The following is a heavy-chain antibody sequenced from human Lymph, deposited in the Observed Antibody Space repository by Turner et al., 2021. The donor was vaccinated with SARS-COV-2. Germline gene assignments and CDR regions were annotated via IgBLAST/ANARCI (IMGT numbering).Heavy chain of an antibody. CDR3: AVRHGGNYDACDI. V-gene: IGHV1-69*10. D-gene: IGHD1-26*01. Sequence: QVQRVKSGAEVKKPGSSVKVSCKASGGTFSTHVSSWVRQGPEQGLEWMGGIIPNLGIADEAQKFQGRVTITAKKSTSTAYMGLSRLRSEDTAVYRCAVRHGGNYDACDIWGQGTMVTVSS. CDR2: IIPNLGIA. CDR1: GGTFSTHV. J-gene: IGHJ3*02.